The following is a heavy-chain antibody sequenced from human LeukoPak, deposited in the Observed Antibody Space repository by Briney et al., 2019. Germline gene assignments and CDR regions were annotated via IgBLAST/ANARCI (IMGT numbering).Heavy chain of an antibody. J-gene: IGHJ4*02. Sequence: PGGSLRLSCAGAGFTFSSYAMSWVRQAPGKGLEWVSAISGSGGRTYFAGSVKGRFTISRDNSKNTLYLQMNSLRAEGTAIYFCAKDMGDSGSYYLDYWGQGTLVTVSS. CDR2: ISGSGGRT. CDR3: AKDMGDSGSYYLDY. V-gene: IGHV3-23*01. D-gene: IGHD1-26*01. CDR1: GFTFSSYA.